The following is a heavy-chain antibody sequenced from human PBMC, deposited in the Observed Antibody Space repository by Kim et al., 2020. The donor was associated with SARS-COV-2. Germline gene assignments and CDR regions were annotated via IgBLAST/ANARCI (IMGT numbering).Heavy chain of an antibody. CDR3: VKVRTDMMFDSVDI. V-gene: IGHV3-23*01. Sequence: VDSVQGRFTVSRDNSNNPLYLQMNSLRVADTAVYYCVKVRTDMMFDSVDIWGQGTMVTVSS. D-gene: IGHD3-10*02. J-gene: IGHJ3*02.